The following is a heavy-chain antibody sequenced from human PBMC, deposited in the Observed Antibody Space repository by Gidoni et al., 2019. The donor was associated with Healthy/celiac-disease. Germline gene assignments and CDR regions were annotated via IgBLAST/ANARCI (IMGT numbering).Heavy chain of an antibody. D-gene: IGHD2-2*01. V-gene: IGHV4-59*01. CDR1: GGSISSYY. Sequence: QVQLQESGPGLVKPSETLSLTCTVSGGSISSYYWSWIRQPPGKGLEWIGYIYYSGSTNYNPSLKSRVTISVDTSKNQFSLKLSSVTAADTAVYYCARDYCSSTSCYPGHNWFDPWGQGTLVTVSS. J-gene: IGHJ5*02. CDR2: IYYSGST. CDR3: ARDYCSSTSCYPGHNWFDP.